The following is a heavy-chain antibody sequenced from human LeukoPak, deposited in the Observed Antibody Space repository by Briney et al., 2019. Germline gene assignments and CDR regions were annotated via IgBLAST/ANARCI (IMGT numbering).Heavy chain of an antibody. Sequence: PGGSLRLSCAASGFTFSHHGMHWVRQAPGKGLEWVAFIRNDGSNKYYADSVKGRFTISRDNSKNTLYLQMNSLRAEDTAVYYCAKAYSGSYYDWGQGTLVTVSS. D-gene: IGHD1-26*01. CDR2: IRNDGSNK. CDR3: AKAYSGSYYD. CDR1: GFTFSHHG. J-gene: IGHJ1*01. V-gene: IGHV3-30*02.